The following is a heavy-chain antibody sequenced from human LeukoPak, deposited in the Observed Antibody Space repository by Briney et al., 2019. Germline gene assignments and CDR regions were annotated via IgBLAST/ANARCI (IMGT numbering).Heavy chain of an antibody. CDR1: GGSFSGYY. Sequence: SETLSLTCAVYGGSFSGYYWSWIRQPPGKGLEWIGEINHSGSTNYNPSLKSRVTISVDTSKNQFSLKLSSVTAADTAVYYCARRSHTIFGVVNHFDYWGHGTLVTVSS. CDR3: ARRSHTIFGVVNHFDY. V-gene: IGHV4-34*01. CDR2: INHSGST. J-gene: IGHJ4*01. D-gene: IGHD3-3*01.